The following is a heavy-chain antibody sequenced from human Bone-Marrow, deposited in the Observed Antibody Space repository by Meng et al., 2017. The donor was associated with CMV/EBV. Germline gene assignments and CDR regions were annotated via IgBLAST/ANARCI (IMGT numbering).Heavy chain of an antibody. Sequence: GSISSSKWWSWVRQPPGKGLEWIGEIYHSGSTNYNPSLKSRVTISVDKSKNQFSLKLSSVTAADTAVYYCARDRKDDFWSGYFPLDPWGQGTLVTVSS. J-gene: IGHJ5*02. D-gene: IGHD3-3*01. CDR3: ARDRKDDFWSGYFPLDP. CDR1: GSISSSKW. V-gene: IGHV4-4*02. CDR2: IYHSGST.